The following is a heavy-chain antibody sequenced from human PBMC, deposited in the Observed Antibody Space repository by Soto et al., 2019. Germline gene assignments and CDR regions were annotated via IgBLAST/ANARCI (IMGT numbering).Heavy chain of an antibody. V-gene: IGHV3-73*02. CDR1: GFTFSDST. CDR3: TSSFVVVTAIDAS. Sequence: EVQLVESGGGLVQPGGSLKLSFAASGFTFSDSTMHWVRQASGKGLEWVGRIRNKANSYATAYAASVKGRFTVSRDDSKSTAYLQMNGLMTEDTAVYYCTSSFVVVTAIDASWGQGTLVTVSS. CDR2: IRNKANSYAT. J-gene: IGHJ5*02. D-gene: IGHD2-21*02.